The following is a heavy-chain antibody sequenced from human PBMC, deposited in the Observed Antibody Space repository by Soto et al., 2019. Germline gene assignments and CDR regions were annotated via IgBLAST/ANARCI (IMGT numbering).Heavy chain of an antibody. V-gene: IGHV4-59*01. CDR3: ARTHDYGDYGDAFDI. CDR1: GGSISSYY. Sequence: QVQLQESGPGLVKPSETLSLTCTVSGGSISSYYWSWIRQPPGKGLEWIGYIYYSGSTNYNPSLQSRVTISVDTSKNQFSRKLSSVTAADPAVYYCARTHDYGDYGDAFDIWGQGTMVTVSS. J-gene: IGHJ3*02. D-gene: IGHD4-17*01. CDR2: IYYSGST.